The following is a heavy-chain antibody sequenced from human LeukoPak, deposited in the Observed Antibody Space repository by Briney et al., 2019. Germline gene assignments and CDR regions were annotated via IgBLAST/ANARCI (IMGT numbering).Heavy chain of an antibody. CDR2: ISGSGGST. CDR1: GFAFSNYW. J-gene: IGHJ4*02. Sequence: PGGSLRLSCAASGFAFSNYWMTWVRQAPGKGLEWVSTISGSGGSTYYADSVKGRFTISRDNSKNTLYLQMNILRAEDTAVYYCAKTMGAIDHDYWGQGTLVTVSS. CDR3: AKTMGAIDHDY. V-gene: IGHV3-23*01. D-gene: IGHD1-26*01.